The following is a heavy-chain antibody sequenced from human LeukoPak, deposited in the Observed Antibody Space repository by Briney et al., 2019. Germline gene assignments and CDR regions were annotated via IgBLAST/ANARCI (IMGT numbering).Heavy chain of an antibody. J-gene: IGHJ4*02. Sequence: PGGSLRLSCAASGFTFSSSWMSWVRQAPGKGLEGVANIKQDGSEKYYVDSVKGRFTSSRDNAKNSLYLQMNSLRAEDTAVYYCARLHCTGGSCYSYFVYWGQGTQVTVSS. CDR2: IKQDGSEK. D-gene: IGHD2-15*01. V-gene: IGHV3-7*01. CDR1: GFTFSSSW. CDR3: ARLHCTGGSCYSYFVY.